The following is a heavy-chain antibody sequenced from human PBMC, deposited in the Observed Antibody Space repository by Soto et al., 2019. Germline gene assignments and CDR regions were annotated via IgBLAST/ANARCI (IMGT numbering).Heavy chain of an antibody. CDR1: GFIFSNYA. V-gene: IGHV3-23*01. D-gene: IGHD4-17*01. Sequence: VQLLESGGTLVQPGGSLGLSCAASGFIFSNYAMSWVRQVPGKGLEWVSVISGSGGRTYYADSVKGRFTISRDNYRNKLYLQMSGLRAEDTAVYYCAKEPISDPGEYSLFDPWGQGTLVTVSS. J-gene: IGHJ5*02. CDR2: ISGSGGRT. CDR3: AKEPISDPGEYSLFDP.